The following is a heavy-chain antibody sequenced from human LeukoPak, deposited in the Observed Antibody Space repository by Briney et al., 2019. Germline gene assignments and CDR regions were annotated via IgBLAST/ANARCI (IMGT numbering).Heavy chain of an antibody. J-gene: IGHJ3*02. CDR1: GVSISSSSYY. CDR2: IYYSGST. V-gene: IGHV4-39*01. D-gene: IGHD2-2*02. Sequence: PSETLSLTCTVSGVSISSSSYYWGWIRQPPGKGLEWIGSIYYSGSTYYNPSLKSRVTISVDTSKNQFSLKLSSVTAADTAVYYCARSLPHKTYCSSTSCYSAFDIWGQGTMVTVSS. CDR3: ARSLPHKTYCSSTSCYSAFDI.